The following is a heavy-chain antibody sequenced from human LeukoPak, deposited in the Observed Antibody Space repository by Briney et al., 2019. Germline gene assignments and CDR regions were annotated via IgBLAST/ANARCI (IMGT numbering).Heavy chain of an antibody. J-gene: IGHJ5*02. V-gene: IGHV4-4*07. CDR3: ARGDYYDGGGRNWFDP. CDR2: IHTSWTT. Sequence: SETLSLTCTVSGGSMSSYYWSFIRQPAGRGLEWIGRIHTSWTTYYNPSLKSRVPMSVDTSRNQFSLRLTSVTAADTAVYYCARGDYYDGGGRNWFDPWGQGTLVTVSS. D-gene: IGHD3-16*01. CDR1: GGSMSSYY.